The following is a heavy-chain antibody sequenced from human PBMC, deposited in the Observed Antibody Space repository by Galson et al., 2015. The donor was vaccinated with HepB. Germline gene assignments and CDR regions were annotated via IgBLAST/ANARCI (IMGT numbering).Heavy chain of an antibody. CDR1: GYTFTSYG. CDR2: ISAYNGNT. CDR3: ARDPWVGSGWYRGYYYYYGMDV. V-gene: IGHV1-18*01. J-gene: IGHJ6*02. Sequence: SVKVSCKASGYTFTSYGISWVRQAPGQGLEWMGWISAYNGNTNYAQKLQGRVTMTTDTSTSTAYMELRSLRSDDTAVYYCARDPWVGSGWYRGYYYYYGMDVWGQGTTVTVSS. D-gene: IGHD6-19*01.